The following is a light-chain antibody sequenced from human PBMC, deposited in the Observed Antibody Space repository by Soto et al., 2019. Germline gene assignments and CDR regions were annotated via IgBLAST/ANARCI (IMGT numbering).Light chain of an antibody. V-gene: IGLV2-8*01. J-gene: IGLJ3*02. CDR1: SSDVGGYDY. CDR3: TSYAGSNNLV. CDR2: EVT. Sequence: QSALTQPPFASGSPGQSVTISCTGTSSDVGGYDYVSWYQHHPGKAPKLMIYEVTKRLSGVPDRFSGSKSGNTASLTVSGLQAEDEADYYCTSYAGSNNLVFGGGTKVTVL.